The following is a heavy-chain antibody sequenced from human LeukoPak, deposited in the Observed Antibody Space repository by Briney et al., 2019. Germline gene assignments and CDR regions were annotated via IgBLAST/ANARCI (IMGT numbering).Heavy chain of an antibody. CDR3: TTEFKELGSFFYFYYMDV. CDR2: IKTKSEGGTT. V-gene: IGHV3-15*01. Sequence: GGSLRLSCTASGFTFSNAGMNWVRQAPGKGLEWVGRIKTKSEGGTTDYAAPAKGRFTISRDDSKNALFLQMDSLKSDNTAMYYCTTEFKELGSFFYFYYMDVWGTGTTVTISS. J-gene: IGHJ6*03. CDR1: GFTFSNAG. D-gene: IGHD3-10*01.